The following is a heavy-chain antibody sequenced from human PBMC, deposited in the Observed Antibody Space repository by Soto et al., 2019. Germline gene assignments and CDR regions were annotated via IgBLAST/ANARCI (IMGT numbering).Heavy chain of an antibody. J-gene: IGHJ6*03. V-gene: IGHV3-23*01. CDR1: GFTFSSYA. D-gene: IGHD4-17*01. CDR3: ARGRSRNDYGDYRSPYYYYYYMDV. CDR2: ISGSGGST. Sequence: GGSLRLSCAASGFTFSSYAMSWVRQAPGKGLEWVSAISGSGGSTYYADSVKGRFTISRDNSISTAYMELSSLRSEDTAVYYCARGRSRNDYGDYRSPYYYYYYMDVWGKGTTVTVSS.